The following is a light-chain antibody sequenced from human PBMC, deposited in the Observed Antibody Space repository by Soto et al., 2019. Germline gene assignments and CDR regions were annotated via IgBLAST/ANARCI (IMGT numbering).Light chain of an antibody. V-gene: IGLV2-14*03. CDR1: SSDVGNSDY. J-gene: IGLJ2*01. Sequence: QSALTQPASVSGSPGQSITISCTGTSSDVGNSDYVSWYQHHPGKAPKLMISGVTNRPSGGSNRFSGSKSGNTASLTISGLHAEDEADYYCSSSATGTTWHVVFGGGTKLTVL. CDR2: GVT. CDR3: SSSATGTTWHVV.